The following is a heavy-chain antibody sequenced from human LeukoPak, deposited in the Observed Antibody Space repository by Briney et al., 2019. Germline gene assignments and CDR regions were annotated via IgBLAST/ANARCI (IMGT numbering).Heavy chain of an antibody. J-gene: IGHJ4*02. D-gene: IGHD3-10*01. CDR3: ATFIIGPTIDY. Sequence: GGSLRLSCAASGFTFSSYAMDWVRQAPGKGLEWVAVISYDGSNKYYADSVKGRFTISRDNAKNSLYLQINSLRDGDTAIYYCATFIIGPTIDYWGQGTLVTVSS. CDR1: GFTFSSYA. V-gene: IGHV3-30*04. CDR2: ISYDGSNK.